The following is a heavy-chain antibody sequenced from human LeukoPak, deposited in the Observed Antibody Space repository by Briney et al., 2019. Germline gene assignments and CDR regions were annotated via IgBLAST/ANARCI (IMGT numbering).Heavy chain of an antibody. J-gene: IGHJ4*02. V-gene: IGHV3-30*04. CDR1: GFTFSSAA. D-gene: IGHD5-18*01. CDR2: ISYDGRNK. CDR3: ARDTWDRALDC. Sequence: GRSLRLSCAASGFTFSSAAMHWVRQAPGKGLEWVTIISYDGRNKYYADSVEGRFTISRDNSKNTLYLQMNSLRAEDTALYYCARDTWDRALDCWGQGTLVTVSS.